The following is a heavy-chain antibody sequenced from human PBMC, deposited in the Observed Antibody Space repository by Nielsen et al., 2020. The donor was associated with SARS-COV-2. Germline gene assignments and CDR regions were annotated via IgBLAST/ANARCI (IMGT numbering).Heavy chain of an antibody. J-gene: IGHJ6*02. D-gene: IGHD5-24*01. Sequence: GSLRLSCSASGFAFSNFAMNWVRPAPGKGLEWVSTISGSGGSTFYVGSVKGRFTISRDNPKNTLYLQMNSLRAEDTAVYYCSRDDCDRAGYFSVCLYRGMDVWGQGTTATVSS. CDR2: ISGSGGST. CDR3: SRDDCDRAGYFSVCLYRGMDV. CDR1: GFAFSNFA. V-gene: IGHV3-23*01.